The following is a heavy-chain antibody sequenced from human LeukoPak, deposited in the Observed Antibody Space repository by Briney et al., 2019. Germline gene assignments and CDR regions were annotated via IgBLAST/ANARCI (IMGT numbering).Heavy chain of an antibody. Sequence: TGGSLRLSCAASGFTFSSYGMSWVRQAPGKGLEWVSAISGSGGSTYYADSVKGRFTISRDNSKNTLYLQMNSLRAEDTAVYYCAIAYQLLFNYFDYWGQGTLVTVSS. D-gene: IGHD2-2*01. V-gene: IGHV3-23*01. CDR2: ISGSGGST. CDR1: GFTFSSYG. CDR3: AIAYQLLFNYFDY. J-gene: IGHJ4*02.